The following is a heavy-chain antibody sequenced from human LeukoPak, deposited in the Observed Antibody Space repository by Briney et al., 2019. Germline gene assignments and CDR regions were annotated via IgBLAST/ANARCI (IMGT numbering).Heavy chain of an antibody. J-gene: IGHJ5*01. CDR3: ATGRTGYSSGWSDF. CDR2: INHSGST. V-gene: IGHV4-34*01. D-gene: IGHD6-19*01. CDR1: GGSFSGYY. Sequence: SETLSLTCAVYGGSFSGYYWSWIRQPPGKGLEWIGEINHSGSTNYNPSLKSRVTISVDTSKNQFSLKLSSVTAADTAVYYCATGRTGYSSGWSDFWGQGTLVTVSS.